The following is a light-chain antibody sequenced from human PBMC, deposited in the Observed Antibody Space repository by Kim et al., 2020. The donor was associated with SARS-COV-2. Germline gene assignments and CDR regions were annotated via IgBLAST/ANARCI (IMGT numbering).Light chain of an antibody. J-gene: IGLJ3*02. CDR2: DVT. CDR3: CSYAVTYTLV. V-gene: IGLV2-11*01. Sequence: GQSVTISCTGTGKDVGGYNYVSWYQHHPGKAPKLLIYDVTKRPSGVPDRFYGSKFGNTASLTISRLQPEDEAVYYCCSYAVTYTLVFGGGTKVTVL. CDR1: GKDVGGYNY.